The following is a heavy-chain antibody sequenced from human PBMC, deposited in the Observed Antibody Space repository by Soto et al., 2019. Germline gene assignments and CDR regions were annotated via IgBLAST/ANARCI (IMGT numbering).Heavy chain of an antibody. CDR1: GYTFTSYD. J-gene: IGHJ4*02. V-gene: IGHV1-8*01. CDR3: ARLEDIVATTDY. Sequence: ASVKVSCKASGYTFTSYDINWVRQATGQGLEWMGWMNPNSGNTGYAQKFQGRVTMTRNTSISTAYMELSSLRSEDTAVYYCARLEDIVATTDYWGQGTLVTVSS. CDR2: MNPNSGNT. D-gene: IGHD5-12*01.